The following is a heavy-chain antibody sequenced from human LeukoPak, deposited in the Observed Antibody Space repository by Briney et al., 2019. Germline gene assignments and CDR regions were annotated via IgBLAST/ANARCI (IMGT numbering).Heavy chain of an antibody. J-gene: IGHJ4*02. CDR1: GGSISSYY. Sequence: MASETLSLTCTVSGGSISSYYWSWIRQPPGKGLEWIGYIYYSGSTNYNPSLKSRVTTSVDTSKNQFSLKLSSVTAADTAVYYCARHGGRAAGFFDYWGQGTLVTVSS. CDR3: ARHGGRAAGFFDY. V-gene: IGHV4-59*08. CDR2: IYYSGST. D-gene: IGHD6-13*01.